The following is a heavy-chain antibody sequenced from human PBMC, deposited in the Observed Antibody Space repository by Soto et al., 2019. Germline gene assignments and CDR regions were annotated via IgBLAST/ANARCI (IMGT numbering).Heavy chain of an antibody. CDR3: ARDPHSTSWPYYFDY. Sequence: GGSLRLSCAASGFTFSSYSMNWVRQAPGKGLEWVSSISSSSSYIYYADSMKGRFTISRDNAKTSLYLQMNSLRAEDTAVYYCARDPHSTSWPYYFDYWGQGTLVTVSS. V-gene: IGHV3-21*01. D-gene: IGHD6-13*01. CDR2: ISSSSSYI. CDR1: GFTFSSYS. J-gene: IGHJ4*02.